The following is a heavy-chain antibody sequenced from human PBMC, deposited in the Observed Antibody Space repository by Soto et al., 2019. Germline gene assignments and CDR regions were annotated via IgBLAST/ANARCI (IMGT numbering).Heavy chain of an antibody. V-gene: IGHV1-18*01. CDR2: ISAYNGNT. CDR1: GYTFTSYG. CDR3: ARERPRQNFYYYSMDV. Sequence: QVQLVQSGAEVKKPGASVTVSCKASGYTFTSYGISWVRQAPGQGLEWMGWISAYNGNTNYAQKPQGRVTMTTDTSTSTAYMELRSLRSDDTAVYYCARERPRQNFYYYSMDVWGKGTTVTVSS. J-gene: IGHJ6*03.